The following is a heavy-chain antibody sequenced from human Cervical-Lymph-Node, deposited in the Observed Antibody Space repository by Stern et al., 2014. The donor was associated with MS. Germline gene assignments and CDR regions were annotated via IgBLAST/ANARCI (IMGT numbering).Heavy chain of an antibody. V-gene: IGHV1-69-2*01. J-gene: IGHJ4*02. CDR1: GYMFSDYY. CDR2: VDPEDGET. CDR3: ATVTEDYGSGSSSASFDY. Sequence: EVQLVQSGAEVKKPGTTVKISCKISGYMFSDYYMHWMQQAPGKGIEWMGLVDPEDGETKYAERFQGRVTITADTSTDTAYMELSSLRSEDTAVYYCATVTEDYGSGSSSASFDYWGQGTRVTVSS. D-gene: IGHD3-10*01.